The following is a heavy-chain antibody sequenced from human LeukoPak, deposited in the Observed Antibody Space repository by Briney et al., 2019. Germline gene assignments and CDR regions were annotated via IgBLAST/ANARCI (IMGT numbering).Heavy chain of an antibody. Sequence: GGSLRLSCAASGFTFSSYSMNWVRQAPGKGLEWVSYISSSSSTIYYADSVKGRFTIPRDNAKNSLYLQMNSLRAEDTAVYYCARLPPYDILTGNYYYYMDVWGKGTTVTVSS. J-gene: IGHJ6*03. CDR1: GFTFSSYS. CDR2: ISSSSSTI. V-gene: IGHV3-48*01. CDR3: ARLPPYDILTGNYYYYMDV. D-gene: IGHD3-9*01.